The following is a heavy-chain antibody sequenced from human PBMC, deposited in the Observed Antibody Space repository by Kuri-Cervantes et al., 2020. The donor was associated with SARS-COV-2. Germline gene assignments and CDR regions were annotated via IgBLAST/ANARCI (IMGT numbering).Heavy chain of an antibody. Sequence: GESLKISCVASGFTFSAYTLNWVRQAPGKGLEWVSSITRSSVYISYADSLKGRFTISRDNAKNSLYLQMNSLRAEDTAVYYCARVNTAMVTIDYWGQGTLVTVSS. CDR1: GFTFSAYT. CDR3: ARVNTAMVTIDY. D-gene: IGHD5-18*01. V-gene: IGHV3-21*01. CDR2: ITRSSVYI. J-gene: IGHJ4*02.